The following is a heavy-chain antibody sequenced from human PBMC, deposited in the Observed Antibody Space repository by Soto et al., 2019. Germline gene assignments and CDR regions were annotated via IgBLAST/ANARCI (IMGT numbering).Heavy chain of an antibody. D-gene: IGHD3-22*01. CDR2: IYHTGTT. V-gene: IGHV4-30-2*01. CDR3: ARGVNCYDSSGSSWFDP. J-gene: IGHJ5*02. Sequence: WTWIRQPPGKGLEWIGFIYHTGTTYYNPSLKSRVTISVDRSKNQFSLKLNSVTAADTAVYYCARGVNCYDSSGSSWFDPWGQGALVTVSS.